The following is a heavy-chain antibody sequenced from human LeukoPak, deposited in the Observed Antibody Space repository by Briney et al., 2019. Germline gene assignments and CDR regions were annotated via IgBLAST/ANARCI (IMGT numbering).Heavy chain of an antibody. V-gene: IGHV5-51*01. J-gene: IGHJ4*02. D-gene: IGHD6-19*01. CDR1: GYDFSTYW. CDR2: VYPGDSDI. CDR3: ARGRETRTRGWFKH. Sequence: GESLKISCKTSGYDFSTYWIAWVRQMPGKGLEWMGIVYPGDSDIRYSPSFQGQVTISADKSITTAYLQWSNLKASDTAMYYCARGRETRTRGWFKHWGQGTLVTVSS.